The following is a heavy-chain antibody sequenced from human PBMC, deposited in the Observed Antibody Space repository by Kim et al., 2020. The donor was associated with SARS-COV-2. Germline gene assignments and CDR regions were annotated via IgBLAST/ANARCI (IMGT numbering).Heavy chain of an antibody. CDR3: AKRRDGTHRNFDS. Sequence: GGSLRLSCAASGFTFRSYDMAWVRQAPGGGLEWVSAISGAGNSVIYAGSVRGRFTISRDNSLNTLFLQMNSLRGEDTAVYFCAKRRDGTHRNFDSWGQGT. D-gene: IGHD1-26*01. CDR2: ISGAGNSV. CDR1: GFTFRSYD. J-gene: IGHJ4*02. V-gene: IGHV3-23*01.